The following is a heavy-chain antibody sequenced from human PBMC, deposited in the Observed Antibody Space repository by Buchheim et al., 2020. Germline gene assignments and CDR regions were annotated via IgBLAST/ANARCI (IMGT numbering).Heavy chain of an antibody. D-gene: IGHD6-19*01. CDR2: ISNDGSDK. Sequence: VQLVESGGGLVQPGGSLRLSCTASGFTFSIYGMDWVCQAPGKGLEWVAVISNDGSDKYYADSVKGRFTISRDNSKNTLSLQMNSLRAEDTAVYYCAKSHSSDWYSFDYWGQGTL. CDR1: GFTFSIYG. V-gene: IGHV3-30*18. J-gene: IGHJ4*02. CDR3: AKSHSSDWYSFDY.